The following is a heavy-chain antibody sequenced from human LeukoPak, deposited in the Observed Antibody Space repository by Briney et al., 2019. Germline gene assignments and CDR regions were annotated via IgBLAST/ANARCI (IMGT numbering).Heavy chain of an antibody. CDR3: ARGISDFWSGYLPDYFDY. CDR1: GGSISSYY. V-gene: IGHV4-59*12. J-gene: IGHJ4*02. Sequence: PSETLSLTCTVSGGSISSYYWSWIRQPPGKGLEWIGYIYYSGSTNYNPSLKSRVTISVDTSKNQFSLKLSSVTAADTAVYYCARGISDFWSGYLPDYFDYWGQGTLVTVSS. D-gene: IGHD3-3*01. CDR2: IYYSGST.